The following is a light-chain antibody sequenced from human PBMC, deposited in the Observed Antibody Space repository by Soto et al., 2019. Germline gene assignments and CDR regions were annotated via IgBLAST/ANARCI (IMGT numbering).Light chain of an antibody. CDR1: ISDVGGYNY. V-gene: IGLV2-14*03. J-gene: IGLJ1*01. CDR2: DVS. CDR3: SSYTSSSTYV. Sequence: LTQPASVSGSPGQSISISCTGTISDVGGYNYVSWYQQHPGKAPKLMIYDVSNRPSGVSNRFSGSKSGNTASLTISGLQAEDEADYYCSSYTSSSTYVFGTGTKVTVL.